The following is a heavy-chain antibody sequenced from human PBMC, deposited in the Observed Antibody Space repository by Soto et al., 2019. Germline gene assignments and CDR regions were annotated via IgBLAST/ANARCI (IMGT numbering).Heavy chain of an antibody. Sequence: PSETLSLTCTVSRGSISPSSYYWGWIRQPPGKGLEWIGSIYYSGSTYYNPSLKSRVTISVDTSKNQFSLKLSSVTAADSAVYYCARRPDLGSAAFDIWGQGTMVTVSS. V-gene: IGHV4-39*01. CDR2: IYYSGST. J-gene: IGHJ3*02. CDR3: ARRPDLGSAAFDI. CDR1: RGSISPSSYY. D-gene: IGHD2-15*01.